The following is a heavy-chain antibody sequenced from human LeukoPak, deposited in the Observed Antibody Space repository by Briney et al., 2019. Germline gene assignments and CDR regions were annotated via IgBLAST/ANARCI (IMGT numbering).Heavy chain of an antibody. CDR2: FDPGDGET. D-gene: IGHD3-22*01. Sequence: ASVKVSCKVSGYTLTELSMHWVRQAPGKGLEWMGGFDPGDGETIYAQKFQGRVTMTEDTSTDTAYMELSSLRSEDTAVYYCATDSPPLYYYDSSGSKRVDVWGQGTTVTVSS. J-gene: IGHJ6*02. V-gene: IGHV1-24*01. CDR1: GYTLTELS. CDR3: ATDSPPLYYYDSSGSKRVDV.